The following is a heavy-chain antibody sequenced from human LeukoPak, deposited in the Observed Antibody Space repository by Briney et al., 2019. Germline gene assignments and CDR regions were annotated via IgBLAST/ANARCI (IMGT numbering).Heavy chain of an antibody. V-gene: IGHV4-34*01. CDR2: INHSGST. Sequence: SETLSLTCAVYGGSFSGYYWGWIRQPPGKGLEWIGEINHSGSTNYNPSLKSRVTISVDTSKNQFSLKLSSVTAADTAVYYCASVNDSSGYIDYWGQGTLVTVSS. D-gene: IGHD3-22*01. CDR1: GGSFSGYY. CDR3: ASVNDSSGYIDY. J-gene: IGHJ4*02.